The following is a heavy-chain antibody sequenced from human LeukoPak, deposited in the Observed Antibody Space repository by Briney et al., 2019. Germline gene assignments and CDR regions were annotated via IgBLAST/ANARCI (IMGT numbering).Heavy chain of an antibody. CDR3: ARGTTYGGNPFDY. CDR1: GGSISSGSYY. V-gene: IGHV4-61*02. CDR2: IYTSGST. D-gene: IGHD4-23*01. J-gene: IGHJ4*02. Sequence: SQTLSLTCTVSGGSISSGSYYWSWIRQPAGKGLEWIGRIYTSGSTNYNPSLKSRVTIPVDTSKNQFSLKLSSVTAADTAVYYCARGTTYGGNPFDYWGQGTLVTVSS.